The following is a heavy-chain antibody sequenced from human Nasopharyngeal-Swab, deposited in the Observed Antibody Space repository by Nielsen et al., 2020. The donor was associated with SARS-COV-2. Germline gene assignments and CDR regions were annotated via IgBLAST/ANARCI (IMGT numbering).Heavy chain of an antibody. D-gene: IGHD5-18*01. J-gene: IGHJ4*02. CDR3: AAGTSWIPDY. CDR2: IVVSSGNT. CDR1: RFTFTSPA. Sequence: SVKVPCKASRFTFTSPAMQWVRQARGQRLEWIGWIVVSSGNTNYAQKLQERVTITRDMSTSTAYMELSSLRSEDTAVYYCAAGTSWIPDYWGQGTLVTVSS. V-gene: IGHV1-58*02.